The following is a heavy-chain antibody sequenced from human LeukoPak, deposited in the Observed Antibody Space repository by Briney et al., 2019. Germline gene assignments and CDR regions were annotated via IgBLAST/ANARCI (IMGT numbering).Heavy chain of an antibody. Sequence: GGSLRLSCAASGFTFSSYWMSWVRQAPGKGLEWVSSISGTGGTTYYAESVKGRFIISRDNSKNTLYLRRSSLRVEDTARYFCAKHSDASGSYYFDYWGQGILVTVSS. J-gene: IGHJ4*02. D-gene: IGHD6-19*01. V-gene: IGHV3-23*01. CDR3: AKHSDASGSYYFDY. CDR1: GFTFSSYW. CDR2: ISGTGGTT.